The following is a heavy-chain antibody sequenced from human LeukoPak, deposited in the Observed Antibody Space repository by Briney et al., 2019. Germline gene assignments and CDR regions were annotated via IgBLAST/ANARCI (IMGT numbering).Heavy chain of an antibody. D-gene: IGHD6-6*01. CDR1: GYTFTGYY. V-gene: IGHV1-2*02. CDR3: ARDLREGYSSSSGCDY. Sequence: GASVTVSCTGSGYTFTGYYMHWVRQAPGQGLEWMGWINPNSGGTNYAQKFQGRVTMTRDTSISTAYMELSRLRSDDTAVYYCARDLREGYSSSSGCDYWGQGTLVTVSS. J-gene: IGHJ4*02. CDR2: INPNSGGT.